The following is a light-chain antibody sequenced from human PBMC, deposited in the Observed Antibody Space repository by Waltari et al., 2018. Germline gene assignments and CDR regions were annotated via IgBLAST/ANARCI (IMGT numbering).Light chain of an antibody. V-gene: IGKV4-1*01. CDR2: GAS. J-gene: IGKJ1*01. Sequence: DIVMTQSPDSLAVSLGERATIDCKSSQSVFYRSDNKNYLAWYQHQPGQPPKLLFYGASTRESGVPDRFSASGSGTDFTLTINNLQAEDVAVYYCQQYYRSRTFGQGTKVEIK. CDR1: QSVFYRSDNKNY. CDR3: QQYYRSRT.